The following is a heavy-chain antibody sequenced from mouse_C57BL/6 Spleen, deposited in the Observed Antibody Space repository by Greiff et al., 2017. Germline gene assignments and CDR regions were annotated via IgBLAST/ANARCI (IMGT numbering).Heavy chain of an antibody. V-gene: IGHV1-52*01. CDR2: IDPSDSET. CDR1: GYTFTSYW. CDR3: ARSDTEGYYYAMDY. Sequence: VQLQQPGAELVRPGSSVKLSCKASGYTFTSYWMHWVKQRPIQGLEWIGNIDPSDSETHYNQKFKDKATMTVDKSSSTASMQLSSLTSEDSAVYYCARSDTEGYYYAMDYWGQGTSVTVSS. D-gene: IGHD3-2*01. J-gene: IGHJ4*01.